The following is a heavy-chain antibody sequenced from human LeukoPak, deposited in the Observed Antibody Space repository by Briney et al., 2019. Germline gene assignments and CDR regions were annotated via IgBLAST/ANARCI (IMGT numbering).Heavy chain of an antibody. Sequence: SVKVSCKASGGTFSSYAISWVRQAPGQGLEWMGGIIPIFGTANHAQKFQGRVTITADESTSTAYMELSSLRSEDTAVYYCAREIAVAGSLDYWGQGTLVTVSS. D-gene: IGHD6-19*01. V-gene: IGHV1-69*13. CDR2: IIPIFGTA. J-gene: IGHJ4*01. CDR3: AREIAVAGSLDY. CDR1: GGTFSSYA.